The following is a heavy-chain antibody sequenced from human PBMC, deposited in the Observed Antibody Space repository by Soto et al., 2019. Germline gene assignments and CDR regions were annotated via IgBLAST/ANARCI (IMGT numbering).Heavy chain of an antibody. Sequence: QVHLQESGPGLVKPSQTLSLTCTVSGGSISSGGYFWSWIRQHPGKGLEWLGYIYHSGSTYYNPSLKSRASISVDTSKNHFSLKLTSVTAPDTAVYYCASGAVAGFDYWGQGILVTVSS. V-gene: IGHV4-31*03. J-gene: IGHJ4*02. CDR3: ASGAVAGFDY. CDR2: IYHSGST. CDR1: GGSISSGGYF. D-gene: IGHD6-19*01.